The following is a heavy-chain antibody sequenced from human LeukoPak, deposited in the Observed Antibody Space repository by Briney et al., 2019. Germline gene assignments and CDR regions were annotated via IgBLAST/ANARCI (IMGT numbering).Heavy chain of an antibody. CDR1: GGTFSSYA. J-gene: IGHJ4*02. D-gene: IGHD5-12*01. V-gene: IGHV1-69*13. CDR2: IIPIFGTA. Sequence: ASVKVSCKASGGTFSSYAISWVRQAPGQGLEWMGGIIPIFGTANYAQKFQGRVTITADGSTSTAYMELSSLRSEDTAVYYCARGITSGYSGYDSGYFDYWGQGTLVTVSS. CDR3: ARGITSGYSGYDSGYFDY.